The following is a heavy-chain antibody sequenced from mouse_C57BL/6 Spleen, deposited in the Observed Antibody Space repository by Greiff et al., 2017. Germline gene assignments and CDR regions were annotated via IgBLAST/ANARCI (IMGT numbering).Heavy chain of an antibody. Sequence: EVKLMESGGGLVKPGGSLKLSCAASGFTFSSYAMSWVRQTPEKRLEWVATISDGGSYTYYPDNVKGRFTISRDNAKNNLYLQMSHLKSEDTAMYYCARGRQLRGAMDYWGQGTSVTVSS. V-gene: IGHV5-4*03. CDR1: GFTFSSYA. CDR3: ARGRQLRGAMDY. J-gene: IGHJ4*01. D-gene: IGHD3-2*02. CDR2: ISDGGSYT.